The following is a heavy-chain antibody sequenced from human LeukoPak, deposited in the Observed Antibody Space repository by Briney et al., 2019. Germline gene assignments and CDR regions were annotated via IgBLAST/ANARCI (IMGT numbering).Heavy chain of an antibody. CDR2: ISYDGTNK. D-gene: IGHD4-17*01. CDR1: GFTFSSYG. J-gene: IGHJ3*02. CDR3: AKDPSTVTTGVFDI. V-gene: IGHV3-30*18. Sequence: GGSLRLSCAASGFTFSSYGMHWVRQAPGKGLEWVAVISYDGTNKYYADSVKGRFIMSRDNSKNTLYLQMNSLRAEDTAVYYCAKDPSTVTTGVFDIWGQGTMVSVSS.